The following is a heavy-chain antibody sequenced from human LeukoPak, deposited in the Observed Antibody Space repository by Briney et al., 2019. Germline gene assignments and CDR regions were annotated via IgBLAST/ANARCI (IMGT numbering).Heavy chain of an antibody. V-gene: IGHV4-34*01. D-gene: IGHD3-3*01. CDR2: INHSGST. CDR3: ASNGFWVPDAIDI. CDR1: GGSFSGYY. J-gene: IGHJ3*02. Sequence: KPSETLSLTCAVYGGSFSGYYWSWICQPPGKGLEWIGKINHSGSTNYSPSLKSRLTISVDTSKNQFSLKLSSVTAADTAVYYCASNGFWVPDAIDIWGQGTMVTVSS.